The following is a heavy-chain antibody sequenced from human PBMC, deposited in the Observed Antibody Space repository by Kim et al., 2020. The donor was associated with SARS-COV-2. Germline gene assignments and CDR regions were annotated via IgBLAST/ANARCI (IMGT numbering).Heavy chain of an antibody. V-gene: IGHV3-30*18. CDR2: ISYDGSNK. CDR1: GFTFSSYG. CDR3: AKGMAIVATSPFDY. D-gene: IGHD5-12*01. Sequence: GGSLRLSCAASGFTFSSYGMHWVRQAPGKGLEWVAVISYDGSNKYYADSVKGRFTISRDNSKNTLYLQMNSLRAEDTAVYYCAKGMAIVATSPFDYWGQG. J-gene: IGHJ4*02.